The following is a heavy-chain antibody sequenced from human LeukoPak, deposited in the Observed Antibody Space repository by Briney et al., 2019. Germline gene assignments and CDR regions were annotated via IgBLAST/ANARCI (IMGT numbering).Heavy chain of an antibody. CDR2: IKSKTEGGTT. J-gene: IGHJ4*02. CDR3: TPRGDYFDY. Sequence: GGSLRLSCAASGFIFDTAWMTWVRQAPGKGLEWVGRIKSKTEGGTTDYAAPVKGRFTISRDDSKNTLYLQMNSLKTEDTAVYYCTPRGDYFDYWDQGTLVTVPS. CDR1: GFIFDTAW. V-gene: IGHV3-15*01.